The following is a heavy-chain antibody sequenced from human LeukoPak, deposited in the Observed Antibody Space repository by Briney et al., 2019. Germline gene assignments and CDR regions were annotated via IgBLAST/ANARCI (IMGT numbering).Heavy chain of an antibody. CDR1: GYTFTSYD. J-gene: IGHJ6*03. CDR2: MNPNSGNT. CDR3: ARGRRGVATSYYYYYMDV. V-gene: IGHV1-8*03. Sequence: GASVKVSCKASGYTFTSYDINWVRQATGQGLEWMGWMNPNSGNTGYAQKFQGRVTITRNTSISTAYMELSSLRSEDTAVYYCARGRRGVATSYYYYYMDVWGQGTLVAVSS. D-gene: IGHD5-12*01.